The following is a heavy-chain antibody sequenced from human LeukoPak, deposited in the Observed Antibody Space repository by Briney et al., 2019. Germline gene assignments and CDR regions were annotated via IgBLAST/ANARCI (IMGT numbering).Heavy chain of an antibody. V-gene: IGHV3-23*01. CDR1: GFTFSSYA. CDR2: ISGSGGST. Sequence: GGSLRLSCAASGFTFSSYAMSWVRQAPGKGLEWVSAISGSGGSTYYADSVKGRFTISRDNSQNTLYLQMNTLRAEDTAVYFFAKCDGESYGRYYYYYYGMDVWGQGATVTVSS. J-gene: IGHJ6*02. CDR3: AKCDGESYGRYYYYYYGMDV. D-gene: IGHD5-18*01.